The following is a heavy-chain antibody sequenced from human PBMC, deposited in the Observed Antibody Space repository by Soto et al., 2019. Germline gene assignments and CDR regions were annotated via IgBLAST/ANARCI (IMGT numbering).Heavy chain of an antibody. D-gene: IGHD4-4*01. CDR2: INSDGSST. CDR3: ARVVTWYNWFDP. J-gene: IGHJ5*02. Sequence: EVQLVESGGGLVQPGGSLRLSCAASGFTFSSYWMHWVRQAPGKGLVWVSRINSDGSSTSYADSVKGRFTISRDNAKNTLYLQMNSLRAEDTAVYYCARVVTWYNWFDPWGQGTLVTVSS. V-gene: IGHV3-74*01. CDR1: GFTFSSYW.